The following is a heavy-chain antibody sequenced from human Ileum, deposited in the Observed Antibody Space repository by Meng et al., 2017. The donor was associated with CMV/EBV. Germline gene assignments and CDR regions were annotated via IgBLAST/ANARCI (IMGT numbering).Heavy chain of an antibody. CDR1: GYTFTSDG. J-gene: IGHJ4*02. D-gene: IGHD4-17*01. V-gene: IGHV1-18*01. Sequence: QVQLMQPGAEVKKPGASVKVSCKASGYTFTSDGISWVRQAPGQGLEWMGWISTYNGDTYYAQNLQGRVTMTTDTSTSTAYMELRSLRSDDTAVYYCARKDDGVYLGALDYWGQGTLVTVSS. CDR2: ISTYNGDT. CDR3: ARKDDGVYLGALDY.